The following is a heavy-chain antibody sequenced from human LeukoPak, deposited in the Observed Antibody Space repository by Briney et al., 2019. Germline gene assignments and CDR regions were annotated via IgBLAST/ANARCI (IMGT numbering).Heavy chain of an antibody. Sequence: TGGSRRLSCAASGFTVSSNYMSWVRQAPGKGLEWVSVIYSGGSTYYADSVKGRFTISRDNSKNTLYLQMNSLRAEDTAVYYCARATYYYDSSGYTNWFDPWGQGTLVTVSS. CDR1: GFTVSSNY. CDR2: IYSGGST. J-gene: IGHJ5*02. D-gene: IGHD3-22*01. CDR3: ARATYYYDSSGYTNWFDP. V-gene: IGHV3-53*01.